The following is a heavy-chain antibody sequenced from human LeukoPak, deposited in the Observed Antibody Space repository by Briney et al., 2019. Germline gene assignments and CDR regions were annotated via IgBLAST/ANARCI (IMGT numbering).Heavy chain of an antibody. D-gene: IGHD5-24*01. CDR1: GFTSSSYS. J-gene: IGHJ6*02. Sequence: PGGSLRLSCAASGFTSSSYSMNWVRQAPGKGLEWVSYISSSSSTIYYADSVKGRFTISRDNAKNSLYLQMNSLRGEDTALYYCAKARLMAAPFYYYGMDVWGPGTTVTVSS. CDR3: AKARLMAAPFYYYGMDV. V-gene: IGHV3-48*04. CDR2: ISSSSSTI.